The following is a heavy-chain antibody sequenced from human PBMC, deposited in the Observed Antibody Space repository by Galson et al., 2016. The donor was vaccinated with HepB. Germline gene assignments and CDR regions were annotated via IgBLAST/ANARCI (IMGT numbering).Heavy chain of an antibody. J-gene: IGHJ4*02. D-gene: IGHD4-23*01. CDR3: AKNPQWSLRLYYFDY. CDR1: GFTFSTSA. Sequence: SLRLSCAASGFTFSTSAMSWVRQAPGQGLEWVSAISSTSHSTYYADSVKGRFTISRDNAKNTLFLQMDSLKIDDTAIYYCAKNPQWSLRLYYFDYWGQGALVTVSS. CDR2: ISSTSHST. V-gene: IGHV3-23*01.